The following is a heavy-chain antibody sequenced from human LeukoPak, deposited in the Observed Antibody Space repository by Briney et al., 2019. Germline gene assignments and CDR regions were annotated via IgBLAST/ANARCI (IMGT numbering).Heavy chain of an antibody. J-gene: IGHJ5*02. V-gene: IGHV3-9*01. Sequence: HSGGSLRLSCAASGFTFDDYAMHWVRQAPGKGLEWVSGISWNSGSIGYADSVKGRFTISRDNAKNSLYLQMNSLRAEDTAVYYCARDPRRRDYGDYVYWFDPWGQGTLVTVSS. CDR2: ISWNSGSI. CDR1: GFTFDDYA. CDR3: ARDPRRRDYGDYVYWFDP. D-gene: IGHD4-17*01.